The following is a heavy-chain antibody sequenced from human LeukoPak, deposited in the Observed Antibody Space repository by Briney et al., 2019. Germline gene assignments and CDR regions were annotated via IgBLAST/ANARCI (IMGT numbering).Heavy chain of an antibody. D-gene: IGHD2-2*01. J-gene: IGHJ5*02. CDR1: GYTFTNYD. V-gene: IGHV1-8*01. Sequence: ASVRVSCKTSGYTFTNYDINWVRQATGQGLEWMGWMNPNSGNTGYAQKFQGRVTMTRNTSISTAYMELSSLRSEDTAVYYCARPHCSSTDCHPPEWFDPWGQGTLVTVSS. CDR2: MNPNSGNT. CDR3: ARPHCSSTDCHPPEWFDP.